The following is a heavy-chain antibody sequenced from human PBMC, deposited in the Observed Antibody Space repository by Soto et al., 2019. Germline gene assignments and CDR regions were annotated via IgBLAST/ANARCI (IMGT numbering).Heavy chain of an antibody. D-gene: IGHD3-10*01. V-gene: IGHV4-59*08. CDR3: VRQGFGALHGLVDV. Sequence: QVQLQESGPGLVKPSETLSLTCTVSGDSVSSYKWSWIRQTPGKGLELIGYIDNNGGTSYNPSLRSRATMSVDTATKRFSLRLSSVTAAATAVYYGVRQGFGALHGLVDVWGQGTTVTVSS. CDR2: IDNNGGT. J-gene: IGHJ6*02. CDR1: GDSVSSYK.